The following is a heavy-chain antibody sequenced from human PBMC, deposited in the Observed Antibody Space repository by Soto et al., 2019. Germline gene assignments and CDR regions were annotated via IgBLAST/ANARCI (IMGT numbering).Heavy chain of an antibody. CDR3: IGNTRAEVLGH. CDR2: IKRYGSGGAT. Sequence: DVQLVESGGGLGMPGGSLRLSCVVSGITFKDAWMSWVRQAPGKGLEWVARIKRYGSGGATDYTEAVKGRFTISRDDAQRTVHLHMNSLRNEDTAVYFCIGNTRAEVLGHLGQGTLVTVSS. J-gene: IGHJ4*02. D-gene: IGHD2-21*01. CDR1: GITFKDAW. V-gene: IGHV3-15*01.